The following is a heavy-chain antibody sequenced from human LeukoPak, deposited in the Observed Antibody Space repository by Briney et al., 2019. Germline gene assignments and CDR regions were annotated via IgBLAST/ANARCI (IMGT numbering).Heavy chain of an antibody. CDR1: GFTYRRNW. V-gene: IGHV3-7*01. Sequence: GGSLRLSCAASGFTYRRNWMNWVRRAPGKGLEWVAHVQPDGSAKIYADSVKGRFTISRDNDKDSVYLRMNSLRVEDTAVYYCARDFFGWSSLGRWGQGTLVTVSS. J-gene: IGHJ1*01. D-gene: IGHD6-19*01. CDR2: VQPDGSAK. CDR3: ARDFFGWSSLGR.